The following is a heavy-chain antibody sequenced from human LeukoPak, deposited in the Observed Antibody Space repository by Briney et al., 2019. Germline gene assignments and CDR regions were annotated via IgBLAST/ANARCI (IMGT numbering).Heavy chain of an antibody. J-gene: IGHJ4*02. CDR3: ARDAQTYYYDTSGYYFEY. CDR1: GYSISNSYH. D-gene: IGHD3-22*01. V-gene: IGHV4-38-2*02. Sequence: PSETLSLTCAVSGYSISNSYHWGWIRQPPGKGLEWIGSIYHTGGTYSNPSLKSRVTISIDTSKNQFSLNLSSVTAADTAVYYCARDAQTYYYDTSGYYFEYWGQGTLVTVSS. CDR2: IYHTGGT.